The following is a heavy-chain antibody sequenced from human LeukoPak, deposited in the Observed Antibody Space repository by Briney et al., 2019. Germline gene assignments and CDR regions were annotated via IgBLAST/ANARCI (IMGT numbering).Heavy chain of an antibody. CDR1: GFTFSSHW. Sequence: PGGSLRLSCAVSGFTFSSHWMSWVRQAPGKGLEWVANINQDGSQRYYVDSAEGRFTISRDNAKNSLYLQMDSLRVEDTAVYYCARDGFDAGIYFDYWGQGALVTVSS. CDR3: ARDGFDAGIYFDY. V-gene: IGHV3-7*01. J-gene: IGHJ4*02. CDR2: INQDGSQR. D-gene: IGHD3-9*01.